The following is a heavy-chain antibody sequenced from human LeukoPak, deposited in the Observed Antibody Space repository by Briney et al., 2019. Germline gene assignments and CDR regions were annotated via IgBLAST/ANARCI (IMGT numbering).Heavy chain of an antibody. V-gene: IGHV3-30*18. CDR2: ISKDGGSNK. CDR1: GFTFSSNG. Sequence: GGSLRLSCAASGFTFSSNGMHWVRQAPGKGLEWVAVISKDGGSNKYHADSVKGRFTISRDNSMNTLYLQMNSLRAEDTAVYYCAKVGIGSRDGYFDYWGQGTLVTVSS. CDR3: AKVGIGSRDGYFDY. D-gene: IGHD6-13*01. J-gene: IGHJ4*02.